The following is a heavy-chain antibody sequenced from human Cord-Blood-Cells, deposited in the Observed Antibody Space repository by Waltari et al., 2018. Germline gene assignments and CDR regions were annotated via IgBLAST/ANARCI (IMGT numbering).Heavy chain of an antibody. Sequence: QVQLQQWGAGLLKPSETLSLTCAVYGGSFSGYYWSWIRQPPGKGLEWIGEIKHSGSTNYNPSLKSRVTISVDTSKNQFSLKLSSVTAADTAVYYCARGRQFDYWGQGTLVTVSS. CDR3: ARGRQFDY. V-gene: IGHV4-34*01. CDR1: GGSFSGYY. CDR2: IKHSGST. J-gene: IGHJ4*02.